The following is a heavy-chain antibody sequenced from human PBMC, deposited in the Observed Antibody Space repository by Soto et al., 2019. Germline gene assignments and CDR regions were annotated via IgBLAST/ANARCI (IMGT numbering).Heavy chain of an antibody. D-gene: IGHD6-6*01. CDR3: ARVGGQLVPGFDY. V-gene: IGHV3-21*01. CDR2: ISSSSSYI. J-gene: IGHJ4*02. CDR1: GFTFSSYS. Sequence: EVQLVESGGGLVKPGGSLRLSCAASGFTFSSYSMNWVRQAPGKGLEWVSSISSSSSYIYYADSVKGRFTISRDNAKNPLYLQMNSLRAEDTAVDYCARVGGQLVPGFDYWGQGSLFTVSS.